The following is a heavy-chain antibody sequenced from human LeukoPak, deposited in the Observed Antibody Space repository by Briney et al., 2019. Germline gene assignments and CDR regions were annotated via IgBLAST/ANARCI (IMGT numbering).Heavy chain of an antibody. J-gene: IGHJ5*02. V-gene: IGHV1-18*01. D-gene: IGHD1-20*01. CDR2: VSGYNDDT. Sequence: ASVKVSCKSSGYTFTSYGISWVRQAPGQGLEWMGWVSGYNDDTNYAQKSQGRVTMTTDTSTNTAYMELRSLRSDDTAVYYCARDWIIRTREDCLDPWGQGTPVTVSS. CDR1: GYTFTSYG. CDR3: ARDWIIRTREDCLDP.